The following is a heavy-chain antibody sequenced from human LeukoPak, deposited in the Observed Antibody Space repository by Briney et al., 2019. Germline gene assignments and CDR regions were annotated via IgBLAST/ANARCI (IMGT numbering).Heavy chain of an antibody. CDR1: GYSFTSYW. D-gene: IGHD2-15*01. Sequence: GESLKISCKGSGYSFTSYWISWVRQMPGKGLEWMGRIDPSDSYTNYSPSFQGHVTISADKSISTAYLQWSSLKASDTAMYYCARLVVVAAPSYYYYYYDMDVWGQGTTVTVSS. CDR2: IDPSDSYT. J-gene: IGHJ6*02. V-gene: IGHV5-10-1*01. CDR3: ARLVVVAAPSYYYYYYDMDV.